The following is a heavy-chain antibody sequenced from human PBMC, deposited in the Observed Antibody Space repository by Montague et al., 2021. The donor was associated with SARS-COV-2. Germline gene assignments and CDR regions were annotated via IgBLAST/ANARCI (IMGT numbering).Heavy chain of an antibody. CDR1: GDSVSSNSAA. J-gene: IGHJ6*02. Sequence: CAISGDSVSSNSAAWNWIRQSPSRGLEWLGRTYYRSKWYNDYAVSVKSRITINPDTSKNQFSLQLNSVTPVDTAVYYCARGLWFGELLKRYYYYGMDVWGQGTTVTVSS. CDR3: ARGLWFGELLKRYYYYGMDV. D-gene: IGHD3-10*01. CDR2: TYYRSKWYN. V-gene: IGHV6-1*01.